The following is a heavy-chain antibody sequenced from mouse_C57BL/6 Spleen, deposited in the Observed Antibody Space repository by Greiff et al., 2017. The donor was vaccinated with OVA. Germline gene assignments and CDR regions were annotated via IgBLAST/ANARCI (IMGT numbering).Heavy chain of an antibody. Sequence: EVKLQESGPGLVKPSQSLSLTCSVTGYSITSGFYWNWIRQFPGNKLEWMGYISYDGSNNYNPSLKNRISITRDTSKNQFFLKLNSVTTEDTATYYCARDRTVYYYAMDYWGQGTSVTVSS. CDR3: ARDRTVYYYAMDY. CDR2: ISYDGSN. CDR1: GYSITSGFY. J-gene: IGHJ4*01. V-gene: IGHV3-6*01.